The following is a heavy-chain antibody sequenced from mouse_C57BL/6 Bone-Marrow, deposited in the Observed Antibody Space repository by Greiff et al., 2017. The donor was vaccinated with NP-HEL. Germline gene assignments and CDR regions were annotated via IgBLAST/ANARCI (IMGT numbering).Heavy chain of an antibody. D-gene: IGHD2-13*01. Sequence: QVQLQQPGAELVRPGASVTLSCKASGYTFTDYEMHWVKQTPVHGLEWIGAIDPETGGTAYNQKFKGKAILTADKSSSTAYMELRSLTSEDSAVYYCTRIPYGDYGYWGQGTTLTVSS. CDR1: GYTFTDYE. V-gene: IGHV1-15*01. CDR3: TRIPYGDYGY. J-gene: IGHJ2*01. CDR2: IDPETGGT.